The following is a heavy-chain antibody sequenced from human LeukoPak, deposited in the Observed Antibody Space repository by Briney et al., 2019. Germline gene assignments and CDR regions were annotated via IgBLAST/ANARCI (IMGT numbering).Heavy chain of an antibody. J-gene: IGHJ4*02. Sequence: GGSLRLSCAASGFTFSNYAMSWVRQAPGKGLEWVSSISGSGGDTYYADSVKGRFTISRDNSKNTLYLQMNSLRAEDTAGYYCAKDLRTYGSGIYRLPTVIFDYWGQGALVTVSS. CDR2: ISGSGGDT. CDR3: AKDLRTYGSGIYRLPTVIFDY. CDR1: GFTFSNYA. D-gene: IGHD3-10*01. V-gene: IGHV3-23*01.